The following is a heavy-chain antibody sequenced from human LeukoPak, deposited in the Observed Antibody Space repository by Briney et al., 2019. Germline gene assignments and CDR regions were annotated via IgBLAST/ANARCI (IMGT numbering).Heavy chain of an antibody. Sequence: KGRFTISRDDSKSIAYLQMNSLKTEDTAVYYCTSEGNWAYDSSNYYFDYWGQGTLVTVSS. D-gene: IGHD3-22*01. J-gene: IGHJ4*02. V-gene: IGHV3-49*02. CDR3: TSEGNWAYDSSNYYFDY.